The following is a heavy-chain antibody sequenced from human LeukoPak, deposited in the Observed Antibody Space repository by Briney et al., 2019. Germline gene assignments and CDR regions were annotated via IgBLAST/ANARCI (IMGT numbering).Heavy chain of an antibody. D-gene: IGHD2-2*01. Sequence: GGSLRLSCAASGFTFSSYAMSWVRQAPGKGLEWVSAISGSGGSTYYADSVKGRFTISRDNSKNTLYLQMNSLRAEDTAVYYCAIYPRIVVVPAAIAYWGQGTLVTVSS. CDR3: AIYPRIVVVPAAIAY. V-gene: IGHV3-23*01. CDR1: GFTFSSYA. J-gene: IGHJ4*02. CDR2: ISGSGGST.